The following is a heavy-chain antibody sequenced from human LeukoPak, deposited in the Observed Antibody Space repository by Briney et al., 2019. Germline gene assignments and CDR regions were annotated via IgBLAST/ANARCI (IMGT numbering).Heavy chain of an antibody. Sequence: PGGSLRHSCSASGFGFSDYWMHWVRQVPGRGPVWVSHISIDGSYTNYADSVKGRFTISRDNAKNTLYLEMNSLRAEDTAVYYCLFASGSYYTAFHYWGPGTLVTVSS. V-gene: IGHV3-74*01. CDR2: ISIDGSYT. D-gene: IGHD3-10*01. J-gene: IGHJ4*02. CDR1: GFGFSDYW. CDR3: LFASGSYYTAFHY.